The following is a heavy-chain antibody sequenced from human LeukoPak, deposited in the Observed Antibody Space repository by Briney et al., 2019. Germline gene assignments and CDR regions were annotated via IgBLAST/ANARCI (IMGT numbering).Heavy chain of an antibody. CDR2: IGAAGDT. Sequence: PGGSLRLSCAASGFTFSSYDMHWVRQATGKGLEWVSAIGAAGDTYYPGSVKGRFTICRENAKNSLYLQMNSLRAGDTAVYYCARGHPGEDYFDYWGQGTLVTVSS. V-gene: IGHV3-13*01. J-gene: IGHJ4*02. CDR1: GFTFSSYD. CDR3: ARGHPGEDYFDY. D-gene: IGHD7-27*01.